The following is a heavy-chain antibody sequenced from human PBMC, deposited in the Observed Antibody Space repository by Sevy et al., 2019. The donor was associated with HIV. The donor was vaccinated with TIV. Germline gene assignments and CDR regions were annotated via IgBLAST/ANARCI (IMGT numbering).Heavy chain of an antibody. J-gene: IGHJ6*02. CDR1: GGTFSSYA. CDR2: IIPIFGTA. Sequence: SVKVSCKASGGTFSSYAISWVRQAPGQGLEWMGGIIPIFGTANYALKFQGRVTITADESTSTAYMELSSLRSEDTAVYYCARVVIAVAGPYYYYYGMDVWGQGTTVTVSS. CDR3: ARVVIAVAGPYYYYYGMDV. D-gene: IGHD6-19*01. V-gene: IGHV1-69*13.